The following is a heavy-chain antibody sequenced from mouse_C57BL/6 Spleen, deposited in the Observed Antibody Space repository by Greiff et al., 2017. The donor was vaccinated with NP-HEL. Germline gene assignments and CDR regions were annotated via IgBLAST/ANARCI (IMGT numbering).Heavy chain of an antibody. CDR2: ISDGGSYT. Sequence: EVKLQESGGGLVKPGGSLKLSCAASGFTFSSYAMSWVRQTPEKRLEWVATISDGGSYTYYPDNVKGRFTISRDNAKNNLYLQMSHLKSEDTAMYYCARDQYYYGSYWYFDVWGTGTTVTVSS. CDR1: GFTFSSYA. J-gene: IGHJ1*03. D-gene: IGHD1-1*01. V-gene: IGHV5-4*01. CDR3: ARDQYYYGSYWYFDV.